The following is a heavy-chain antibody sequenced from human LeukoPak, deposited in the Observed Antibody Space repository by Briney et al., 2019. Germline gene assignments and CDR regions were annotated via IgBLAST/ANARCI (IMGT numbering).Heavy chain of an antibody. CDR1: GGSISSYY. D-gene: IGHD3-22*01. J-gene: IGHJ6*03. Sequence: PSETLSLTCTVSGGSISSYYWSWIRQPAGKGLEWIGRIYTSGCTNYNPSLKSRVTMSVDTSKNQFSLKLSSVTAADTAVYYCARDEKMGSGYYYVLDYYYMDVWGKGTTVTVSS. CDR2: IYTSGCT. V-gene: IGHV4-4*07. CDR3: ARDEKMGSGYYYVLDYYYMDV.